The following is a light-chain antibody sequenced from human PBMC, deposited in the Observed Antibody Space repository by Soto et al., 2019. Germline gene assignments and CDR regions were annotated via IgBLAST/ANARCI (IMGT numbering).Light chain of an antibody. CDR1: SSDVGGYNY. CDR3: SSYAGSNNQV. V-gene: IGLV2-8*01. CDR2: EVS. J-gene: IGLJ1*01. Sequence: QSALTQPLSASGSPGQSVTISCTGTSSDVGGYNYVSWYQQHPGRAPKLMIYEVSKRPSGVPDRFSGSKSGNTASLTVSGLQTEDEADYYCSSYAGSNNQVFGTGTKLTVL.